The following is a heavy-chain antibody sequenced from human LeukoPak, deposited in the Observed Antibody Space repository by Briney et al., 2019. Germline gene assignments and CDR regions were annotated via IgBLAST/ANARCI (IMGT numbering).Heavy chain of an antibody. Sequence: KASETLSLTCTVSGGSISSYYWSWIRQPAGKGLEWIGRIYTSGSTNYNPSLKSRVTMSVDTSRNQFSLNLRFVTAADTAVYYCVRDDKQLLVSDYWGQGTLVTVSS. CDR2: IYTSGST. CDR1: GGSISSYY. CDR3: VRDDKQLLVSDY. D-gene: IGHD2-8*02. V-gene: IGHV4-4*07. J-gene: IGHJ4*02.